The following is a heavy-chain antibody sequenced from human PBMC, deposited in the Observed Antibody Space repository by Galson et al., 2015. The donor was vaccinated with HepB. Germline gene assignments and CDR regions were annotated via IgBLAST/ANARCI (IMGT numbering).Heavy chain of an antibody. D-gene: IGHD5-18*01. CDR3: AKDEGEEDTAPRAGY. CDR2: ISGSGGST. CDR1: GFTFSSYA. J-gene: IGHJ4*02. Sequence: SLRLSCAASGFTFSSYAMSWVRQAPGKGLEWVSAISGSGGSTYYADSVKGRFTISRDNSKNTLYLQMNSLRAEDTAVYYCAKDEGEEDTAPRAGYWGQGTLVTVSS. V-gene: IGHV3-23*01.